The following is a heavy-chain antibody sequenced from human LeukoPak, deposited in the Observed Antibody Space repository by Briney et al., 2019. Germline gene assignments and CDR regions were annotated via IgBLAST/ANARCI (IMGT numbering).Heavy chain of an antibody. Sequence: SETPSLTCSVPGASMSNYFWNWIRQSAGKGLEWIGRIYSSGTTDYNPSLKSRVTLSVDMSKNQFSLKLKSVTAADTAVYYCARATDSSVNTAFD. CDR1: GASMSNYF. CDR2: IYSSGTT. CDR3: ARATDSSVNTAFD. D-gene: IGHD3-22*01. J-gene: IGHJ3*02. V-gene: IGHV4-4*07.